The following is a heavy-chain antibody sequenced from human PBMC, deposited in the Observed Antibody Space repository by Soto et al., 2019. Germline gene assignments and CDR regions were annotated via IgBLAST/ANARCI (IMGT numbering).Heavy chain of an antibody. V-gene: IGHV3-23*01. Sequence: LRLSGAASRFVFDTYAMTWVSKAPGKGLEWVASFGGGGGGIYYGTSVTGRFRIAKDNPDNKLLLEMNRLRPEDTAVYYCAKERRNVDWLGIWDSSGPGTLVTVSS. CDR3: AKERRNVDWLGIWDS. CDR1: RFVFDTYA. J-gene: IGHJ5*01. D-gene: IGHD3-9*01. CDR2: FGGGGGGI.